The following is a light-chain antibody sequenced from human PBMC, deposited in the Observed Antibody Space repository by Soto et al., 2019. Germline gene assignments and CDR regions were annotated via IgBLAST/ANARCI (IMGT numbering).Light chain of an antibody. CDR3: PPCNASPHT. V-gene: IGKV3-15*01. CDR2: GAS. J-gene: IGKJ2*01. Sequence: EIVMTQSPATLSVSPGESATLSCRASQSVSSNLAWYQQKPVQAPRLLIHGASTSTTGIPARFSGRVSATEFTLTISSLQPADSAVYYSPPCNASPHTVGQGTNLESK. CDR1: QSVSSN.